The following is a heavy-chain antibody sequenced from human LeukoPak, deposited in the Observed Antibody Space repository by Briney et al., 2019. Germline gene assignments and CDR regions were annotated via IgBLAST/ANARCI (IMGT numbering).Heavy chain of an antibody. Sequence: SETLSLTCAVYGVSFSGYYWSWIRQPPGKGLEWIGEINHSGSTNYNPSLKSRVTVSVDTSKNQFSLKLSSVTAAETAVYYGARNYYGSGSYYIRQGFDPWGQGTLVTVSS. D-gene: IGHD3-10*01. CDR3: ARNYYGSGSYYIRQGFDP. J-gene: IGHJ5*02. V-gene: IGHV4-34*01. CDR2: INHSGST. CDR1: GVSFSGYY.